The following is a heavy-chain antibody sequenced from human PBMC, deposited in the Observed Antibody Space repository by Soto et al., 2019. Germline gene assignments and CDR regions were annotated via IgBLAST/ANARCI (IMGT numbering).Heavy chain of an antibody. D-gene: IGHD3-10*01. CDR2: INESGST. CDR1: DGSSNNYY. J-gene: IGHJ4*02. CDR3: ARGGLIRGVLYY. Sequence: QVQLQQWGAGLLKPSETLSLTCAVYDGSSNNYYWSWIRQPPGKGLEWIGEINESGSTNYNASLKSRFLISEDTSKKQYSLERRFVTAADRAVYYCARGGLIRGVLYYCGQGTLVTVSS. V-gene: IGHV4-34*01.